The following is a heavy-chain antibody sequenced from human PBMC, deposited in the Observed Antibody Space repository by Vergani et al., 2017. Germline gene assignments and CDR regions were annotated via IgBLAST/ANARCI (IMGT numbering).Heavy chain of an antibody. CDR3: TSGGLYVGPTQRYSDY. CDR1: GYTFVAYY. J-gene: IGHJ4*02. D-gene: IGHD2-15*01. V-gene: IGHV1-2*02. Sequence: QVQLVQSGAEVKKPGASVKVSCKASGYTFVAYYIHWVRQAPGQGLEVMGWINPNSGRTNYTQKFQGRVTLTRDAAINTVYMELNRLTSDDTAVYYCTSGGLYVGPTQRYSDYWGQGSLVTVSS. CDR2: INPNSGRT.